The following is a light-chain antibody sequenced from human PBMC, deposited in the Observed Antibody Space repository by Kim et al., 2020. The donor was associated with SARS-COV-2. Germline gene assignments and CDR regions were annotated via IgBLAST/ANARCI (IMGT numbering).Light chain of an antibody. CDR1: SSNIGADCD. J-gene: IGLJ1*01. CDR3: HSYDSGLTGYV. Sequence: VPISCAGMSSNIGADCDVHWSQHLPGTAPKLLIFGDTSRASGVPGRFSGSKSGTSASLAITGLQAEDEGDYYCHSYDSGLTGYVFGSGTKVTVL. CDR2: GDT. V-gene: IGLV1-40*01.